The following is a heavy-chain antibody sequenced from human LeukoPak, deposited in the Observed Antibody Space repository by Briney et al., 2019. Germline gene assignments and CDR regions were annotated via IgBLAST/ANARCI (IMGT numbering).Heavy chain of an antibody. D-gene: IGHD3-22*01. Sequence: NPSETLSLTCAVYGGSFSGYYWSWIRQPPGKGLEWIGEINHSGSTNYNPSLKSRVTISVDTSKNQFSLKLSSVTAADTAVYYCARVRRYYYDSSGPTFDYWGQGTLVTVSS. V-gene: IGHV4-34*01. J-gene: IGHJ4*02. CDR2: INHSGST. CDR1: GGSFSGYY. CDR3: ARVRRYYYDSSGPTFDY.